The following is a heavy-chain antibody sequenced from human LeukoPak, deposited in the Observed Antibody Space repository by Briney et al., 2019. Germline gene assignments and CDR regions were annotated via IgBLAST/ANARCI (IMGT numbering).Heavy chain of an antibody. CDR1: GGSISSYY. J-gene: IGHJ4*02. CDR3: AGLSLKWLGLGY. D-gene: IGHD6-19*01. CDR2: IYYSGST. Sequence: SETLFLTCTVSGGSISSYYWSWIRQPPGKGLEWIGYIYYSGSTNYNPSLKSRVTISVDTSKNQFSLKLSSVTAADTAVYYCAGLSLKWLGLGYWGQGTLVTVSS. V-gene: IGHV4-59*01.